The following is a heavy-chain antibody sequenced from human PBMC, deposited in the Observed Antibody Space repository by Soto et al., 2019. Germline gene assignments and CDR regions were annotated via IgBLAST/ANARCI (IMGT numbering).Heavy chain of an antibody. CDR1: GFTFSSYA. J-gene: IGHJ6*02. V-gene: IGHV3-30-3*01. Sequence: QVQLVESGGGVVQPGRSLRLSCAASGFTFSSYAMHWVRQAPGKGLEWVAVISYDGTNKYYADSVKGRFTMSRDNSKNPLYLQMNSMRAEDTAVYYCAREAGVYGSGSYGMDVWGQGPTVTVSS. CDR2: ISYDGTNK. D-gene: IGHD3-10*01. CDR3: AREAGVYGSGSYGMDV.